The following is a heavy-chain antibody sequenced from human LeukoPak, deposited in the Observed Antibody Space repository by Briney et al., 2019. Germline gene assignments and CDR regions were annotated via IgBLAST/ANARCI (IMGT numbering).Heavy chain of an antibody. CDR2: IKQGGSEK. V-gene: IGHV3-7*01. D-gene: IGHD3-22*01. Sequence: GGSLRLSCAASGFTFSSYWMSWVRQAPGKGLEWVANIKQGGSEKYYVDSVKGRFTISRDNAKNSLYPQMNSLRAEDTAVYYCARDHPGYYDSSGYSDYWGQGTLVTVSS. CDR1: GFTFSSYW. J-gene: IGHJ4*02. CDR3: ARDHPGYYDSSGYSDY.